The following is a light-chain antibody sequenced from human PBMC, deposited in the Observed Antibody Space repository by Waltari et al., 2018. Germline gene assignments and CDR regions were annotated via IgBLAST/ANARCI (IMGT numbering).Light chain of an antibody. CDR1: QSVFHSSDSKNY. J-gene: IGKJ4*01. CDR3: QQHYSSPLT. V-gene: IGKV4-1*01. Sequence: DIVMTQSPDSLAVSLGERATINCKSSQSVFHSSDSKNYLTWHQQKPGHPPKLLIYWASTRQSGVPDRFSGSGSGTDFTLTISSLQAEDVALYYCQQHYSSPLTFGGGTKVEIQ. CDR2: WAS.